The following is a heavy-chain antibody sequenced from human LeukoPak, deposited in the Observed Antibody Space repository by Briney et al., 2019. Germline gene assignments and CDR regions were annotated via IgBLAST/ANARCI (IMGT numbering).Heavy chain of an antibody. CDR1: GYSISSGYY. Sequence: SETLSLTCTVSGYSISSGYYWGWLRQPPGKGLEWIGYIYYSGSTNYNPSLKSRVTISVDTSKNQFSLKLSSVTAADTAVYYCASITSTMVRGVIPNYYYYMDVWGKGTTVTVSS. V-gene: IGHV4-61*01. CDR2: IYYSGST. D-gene: IGHD3-10*01. CDR3: ASITSTMVRGVIPNYYYYMDV. J-gene: IGHJ6*03.